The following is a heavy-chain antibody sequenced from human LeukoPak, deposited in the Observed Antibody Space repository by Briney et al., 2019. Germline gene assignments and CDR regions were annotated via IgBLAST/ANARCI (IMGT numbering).Heavy chain of an antibody. CDR2: ISYDGSNK. Sequence: GRSLRLSCAASGFTFSSYGMHWVRQAPGKGLEWVAVISYDGSNKYYADSVKGRFTISRDNSKNTLYLQMNSLRAEDTAVYYCAKERPTALRVPAHYGMDVWGKGTTVTVSS. V-gene: IGHV3-30*18. D-gene: IGHD2-2*01. CDR1: GFTFSSYG. J-gene: IGHJ6*04. CDR3: AKERPTALRVPAHYGMDV.